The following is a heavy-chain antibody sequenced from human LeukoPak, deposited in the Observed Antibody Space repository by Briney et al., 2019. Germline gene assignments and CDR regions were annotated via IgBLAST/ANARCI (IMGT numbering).Heavy chain of an antibody. Sequence: GGSLRLSCAASGFTFSSYSMNWVRQAPGKGLEWVSYIGGSSSPVDYADSVKGRFTMSRDNTKNSLYLQMNSLRAEDTAVYYCARDHDWAFDYWGQGILVTVSS. CDR1: GFTFSSYS. D-gene: IGHD3-9*01. CDR2: IGGSSSPV. J-gene: IGHJ4*02. CDR3: ARDHDWAFDY. V-gene: IGHV3-48*04.